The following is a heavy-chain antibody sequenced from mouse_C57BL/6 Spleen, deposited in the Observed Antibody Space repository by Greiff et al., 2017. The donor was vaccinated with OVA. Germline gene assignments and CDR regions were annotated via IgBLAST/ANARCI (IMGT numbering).Heavy chain of an antibody. CDR1: GFTFSDYG. CDR3: ARGWAIEY. Sequence: EVKLVESGGGLVKPGGSLKLSCAASGFTFSDYGMHWVRQAPEKGLEWVAYISSGSSTIYYADTVKGRFTISRDNAKNTLFLQMTSLRAEDTATYYCARGWAIEYWGQGTTLTVSS. D-gene: IGHD3-3*01. J-gene: IGHJ2*01. CDR2: ISSGSSTI. V-gene: IGHV5-17*01.